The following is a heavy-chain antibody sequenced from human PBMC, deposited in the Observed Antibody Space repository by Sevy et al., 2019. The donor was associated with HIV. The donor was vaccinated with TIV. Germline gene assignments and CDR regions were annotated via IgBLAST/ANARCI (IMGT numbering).Heavy chain of an antibody. CDR1: GYTFINYG. CDR3: ARSPSGSQGPGQYFQH. CDR2: ISRYNT. Sequence: ASVKVSCKAPGYTFINYGITWVRQAPGQGLEWMGWISRYNTNYAQKLQGRVTMTTDTSTGTVYMELRGLRSDDTAVYYCARSPSGSQGPGQYFQHWGQGTLVTVSS. J-gene: IGHJ1*01. V-gene: IGHV1-18*01. D-gene: IGHD1-26*01.